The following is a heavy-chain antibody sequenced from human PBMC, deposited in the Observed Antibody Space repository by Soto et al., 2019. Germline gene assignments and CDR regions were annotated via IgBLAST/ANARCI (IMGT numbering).Heavy chain of an antibody. Sequence: SGPTLVNPTQTLTLTCTFSGFSLTTSGVGVGWIRQPPGKALEWLALIYWYDDKRYSPSLKGRLTITKDTSKNQVVLAMTNMDPVDTATYYCAHHTITPVTNWFDPWGLGTLVTVSS. D-gene: IGHD1-20*01. CDR3: AHHTITPVTNWFDP. V-gene: IGHV2-5*01. CDR1: GFSLTTSGVG. J-gene: IGHJ5*02. CDR2: IYWYDDK.